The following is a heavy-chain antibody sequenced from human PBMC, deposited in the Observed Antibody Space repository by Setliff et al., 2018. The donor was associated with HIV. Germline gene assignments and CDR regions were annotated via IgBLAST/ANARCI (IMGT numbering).Heavy chain of an antibody. D-gene: IGHD3-16*02. V-gene: IGHV4-34*01. CDR1: GGSFSGYY. CDR2: MNAGGSI. J-gene: IGHJ4*02. CDR3: ARGFAFGGVIVIPYYFDY. Sequence: SETLSLTCAVYGGSFSGYYWSWLRQPPGKGLEWIGEMNAGGSINDSPSLKSRLTISVDTSKNQFSLKLKSVTAADTAVYYCARGFAFGGVIVIPYYFDYWGQGTLVTVSS.